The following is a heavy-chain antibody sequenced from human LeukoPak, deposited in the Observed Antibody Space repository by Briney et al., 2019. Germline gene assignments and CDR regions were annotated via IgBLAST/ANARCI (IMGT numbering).Heavy chain of an antibody. CDR3: AKGYYFDILSGYSSLDS. Sequence: GGSLRLSCAASGFAASGFTFSTFGMHWVRQAPGKGLEWVAFTRYDGSNKYYADSVKGRFTISRDDSKNTLYLQMNSLRAEDTAAYYCAKGYYFDILSGYSSLDSWGQGTLVTVSS. V-gene: IGHV3-30*02. J-gene: IGHJ4*02. CDR1: GFTFSTFG. D-gene: IGHD3-9*01. CDR2: TRYDGSNK.